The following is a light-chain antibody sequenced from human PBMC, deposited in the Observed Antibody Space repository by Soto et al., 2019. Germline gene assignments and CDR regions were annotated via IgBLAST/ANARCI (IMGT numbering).Light chain of an antibody. CDR1: QSISTW. CDR2: DAS. V-gene: IGKV1-5*01. J-gene: IGKJ1*01. Sequence: DIQMTQSPSTLSGSVGDRVTITCRASQSISTWLAWYQQKPGKAPNLLIYDASRLQRGVSSRFSGSGSGTEFTLTISSLQPDDFATYYCQQYNTYSTFGQGTKVDIK. CDR3: QQYNTYST.